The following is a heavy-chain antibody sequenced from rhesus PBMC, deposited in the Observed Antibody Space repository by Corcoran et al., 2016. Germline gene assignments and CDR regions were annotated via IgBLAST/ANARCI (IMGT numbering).Heavy chain of an antibody. CDR2: IAPSDSDP. CDR1: GYSFTSYW. V-gene: IGHV5-2*01. D-gene: IGHD3-3*01. J-gene: IGHJ4*01. CDR3: AKGNIWTGYPFDY. Sequence: EVQLVQSGAEVKRPGESLKISCKTSGYSFTSYWISWVRQMPGKGLEWVGAIAPSDSDPRSSTPFHGQVTIAADKSISTAYLQWSSLKASDSATYYCAKGNIWTGYPFDYWGQGVLVTVSS.